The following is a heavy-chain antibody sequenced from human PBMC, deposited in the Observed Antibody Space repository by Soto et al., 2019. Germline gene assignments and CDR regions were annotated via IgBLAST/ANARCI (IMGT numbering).Heavy chain of an antibody. Sequence: GASVKVSCKASGYTFTSYAMHWVRQAPGQRLEWMGWINAGNGNTKYSQKFQGRVTITRDTSASTAYMELSGLRSEDTAVYYCARAGYYGSGSYYNGGAPRAVFSDPNCYFDYWGQGTLVTVSS. D-gene: IGHD3-10*01. CDR3: ARAGYYGSGSYYNGGAPRAVFSDPNCYFDY. V-gene: IGHV1-3*01. J-gene: IGHJ4*02. CDR1: GYTFTSYA. CDR2: INAGNGNT.